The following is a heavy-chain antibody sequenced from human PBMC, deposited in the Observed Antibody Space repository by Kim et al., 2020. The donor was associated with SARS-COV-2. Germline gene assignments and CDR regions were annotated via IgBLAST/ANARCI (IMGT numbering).Heavy chain of an antibody. CDR2: IKSKTDGGTT. J-gene: IGHJ4*02. V-gene: IGHV3-15*01. CDR3: TTAPTYYDSSGPPH. D-gene: IGHD3-22*01. Sequence: GGSLRLSCAASGFTFSNAWMSWVRQAPGKGLEWVGRIKSKTDGGTTDYAAPVKGRFTISRDDSNNTLYLKMNSLKTEDTAVYYCTTAPTYYDSSGPPHWGQRTLVTGSS. CDR1: GFTFSNAW.